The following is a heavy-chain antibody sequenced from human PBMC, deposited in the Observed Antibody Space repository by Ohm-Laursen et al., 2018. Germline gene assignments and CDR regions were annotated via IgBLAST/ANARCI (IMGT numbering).Heavy chain of an antibody. D-gene: IGHD5-12*01. CDR1: GFTFSSYW. Sequence: SLRLSCTASGFTFSSYWMSWVRQAPGKGLEWVANIKQDGSEKYYVDSVKGRFAISRDNAKNSLYLQMNSLRVEDTAVHYCARDGSDMGDYWGQGTLVTVSS. V-gene: IGHV3-7*01. CDR2: IKQDGSEK. CDR3: ARDGSDMGDY. J-gene: IGHJ4*02.